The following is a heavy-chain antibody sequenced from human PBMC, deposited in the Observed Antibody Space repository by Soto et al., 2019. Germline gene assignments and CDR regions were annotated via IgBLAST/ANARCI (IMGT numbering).Heavy chain of an antibody. CDR3: ARSASQLRYFDRPLAGPVAGDYAY. V-gene: IGHV1-69*02. CDR2: IIPILGIA. J-gene: IGHJ4*02. D-gene: IGHD3-9*01. CDR1: GGTFSSYT. Sequence: QVQLVQSGAEVKKPGSSVKVSCKASGGTFSSYTISWVRQAPGQGLEWMGRIIPILGIANYAQKFQGRVTLTADKSTSRAYADRGSLRSADTAVDYWARSASQLRYFDRPLAGPVAGDYAYGGQGPLVTVSS.